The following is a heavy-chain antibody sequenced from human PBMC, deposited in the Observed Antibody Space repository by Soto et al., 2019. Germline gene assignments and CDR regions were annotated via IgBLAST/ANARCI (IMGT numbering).Heavy chain of an antibody. J-gene: IGHJ5*02. CDR3: ARGDPGLNWFDP. CDR2: NYYSEST. D-gene: IGHD2-21*02. Sequence: SETLSLTCTASGCTISDCYNYWSWMRQPPGKGLEWIGYNYYSESTYYNPSLKCRVTISVDTSKNQFSLKLSSVTAADAAVYYCARGDPGLNWFDPWGQGTLVTVSS. V-gene: IGHV4-30-4*01. CDR1: GCTISDCYNY.